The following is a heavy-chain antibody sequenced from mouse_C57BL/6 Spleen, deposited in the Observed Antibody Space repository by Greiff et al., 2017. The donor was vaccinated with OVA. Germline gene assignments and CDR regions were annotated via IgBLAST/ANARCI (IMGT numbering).Heavy chain of an antibody. D-gene: IGHD4-1*01. Sequence: VQLQQSGPELVKPGASVKISCKASGYSFTGYYMNWVKQSPEKSLEWIGEINPSTGGTTYNQKFKAKATLTVDKSSSTAYMQLKSLTSGDSAVYYCARRTGRGMDYWGQGTSVTVSS. V-gene: IGHV1-42*01. CDR3: ARRTGRGMDY. CDR2: INPSTGGT. J-gene: IGHJ4*01. CDR1: GYSFTGYY.